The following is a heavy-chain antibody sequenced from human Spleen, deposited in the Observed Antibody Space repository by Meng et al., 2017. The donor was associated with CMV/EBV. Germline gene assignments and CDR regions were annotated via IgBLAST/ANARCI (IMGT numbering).Heavy chain of an antibody. J-gene: IGHJ5*02. D-gene: IGHD3-16*01. CDR1: AFTFSRFD. V-gene: IGHV3-30-3*01. Sequence: GGSLRLSCAASAFTFSRFDIHWVRQAPGKGLEWVAFMSFDGSNEYYADSVKGRFTISRDSSKNTLYLQMNSLRSEDTAVYHCARSVGGGAFDPWGQGTLVTVSS. CDR2: MSFDGSNE. CDR3: ARSVGGGAFDP.